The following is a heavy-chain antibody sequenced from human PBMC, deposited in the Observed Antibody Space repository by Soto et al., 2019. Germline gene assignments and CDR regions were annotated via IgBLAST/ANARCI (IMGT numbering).Heavy chain of an antibody. Sequence: GASVKVSCKASGFTFTSSAVQWVRQARGQRLEWIGWIAVGSGNTNYAQKFQERVTITRDMSTSTAYMELSSLRSEDTAVYYCAAEDYGDSKRKGYYYYGMDVWGQGTTVTVSS. CDR2: IAVGSGNT. CDR3: AAEDYGDSKRKGYYYYGMDV. J-gene: IGHJ6*02. D-gene: IGHD4-17*01. CDR1: GFTFTSSA. V-gene: IGHV1-58*01.